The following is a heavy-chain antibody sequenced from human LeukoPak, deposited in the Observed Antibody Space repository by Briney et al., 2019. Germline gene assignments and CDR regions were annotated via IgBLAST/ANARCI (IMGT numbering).Heavy chain of an antibody. J-gene: IGHJ4*02. Sequence: GGSLRLSCAASGFTFSSFSMNWVRQAPGKGLEWISYITSSSSSTYYADSVKGRFTISRDNAKNSLYLQMNSLRAEDTAVYYCARVIGSYGDSAYWGQGTLVTVSS. CDR1: GFTFSSFS. D-gene: IGHD4-17*01. V-gene: IGHV3-48*04. CDR2: ITSSSSST. CDR3: ARVIGSYGDSAY.